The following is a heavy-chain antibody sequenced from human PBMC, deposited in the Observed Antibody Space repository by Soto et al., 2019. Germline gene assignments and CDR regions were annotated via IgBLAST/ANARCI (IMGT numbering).Heavy chain of an antibody. J-gene: IGHJ1*01. CDR2: INAGNRNT. Sequence: ASVNVSCKASGYTFTSYAMHCLRQAPGQRLEWIGWINAGNRNTKYSQKFQGRVTITSDTSASTAYIELSSLRSEDTAVYYCARAGTVTRYFQHWGQGTLVTVSS. D-gene: IGHD1-1*01. V-gene: IGHV1-3*01. CDR3: ARAGTVTRYFQH. CDR1: GYTFTSYA.